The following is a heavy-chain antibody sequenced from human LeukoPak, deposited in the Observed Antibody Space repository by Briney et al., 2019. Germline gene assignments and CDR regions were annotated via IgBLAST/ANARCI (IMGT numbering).Heavy chain of an antibody. Sequence: SETLSLICTVSGGSISSGSYYWTWIRQPAGNGLEWIGRVFPSGSINYNPSLKSRVTVSVDTSKNQFSLKLSSVTAADTAVYYCARVFFYNDANSIDLWGRGTLVTVSS. CDR2: VFPSGSI. J-gene: IGHJ2*01. V-gene: IGHV4-61*02. CDR3: ARVFFYNDANSIDL. D-gene: IGHD1-1*01. CDR1: GGSISSGSYY.